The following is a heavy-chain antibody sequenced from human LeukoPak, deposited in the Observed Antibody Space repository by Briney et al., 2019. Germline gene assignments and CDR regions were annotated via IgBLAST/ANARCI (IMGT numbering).Heavy chain of an antibody. Sequence: GGTLRLSCAASEVTVTSNYMSWVRQAPGKGLQWVSVIYPGGDIYYADSVKGRFIISRDNSKNTLSLQMNSLTADDAAVYYCVRGPRYYDDSGFHYGVFDIWGQGTVVTVSS. CDR1: EVTVTSNY. J-gene: IGHJ3*02. CDR3: VRGPRYYDDSGFHYGVFDI. D-gene: IGHD3-22*01. CDR2: IYPGGDI. V-gene: IGHV3-53*01.